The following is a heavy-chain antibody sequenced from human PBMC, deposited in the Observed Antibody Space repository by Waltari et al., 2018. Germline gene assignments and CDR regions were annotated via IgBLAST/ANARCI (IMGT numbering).Heavy chain of an antibody. Sequence: EVQLVASGGGLVKPGGSLRLSCAASGFTFSSYSMTWVRQAPGKGLEWVSSISSSSSYIYYADSVKGRFTISRDNAKNSLYLQMNSLRAEDTAVYYCAREEVIAAAGNYYYYYMDVWGKGTTVTVSS. V-gene: IGHV3-21*01. D-gene: IGHD6-13*01. CDR1: GFTFSSYS. CDR3: AREEVIAAAGNYYYYYMDV. CDR2: ISSSSSYI. J-gene: IGHJ6*03.